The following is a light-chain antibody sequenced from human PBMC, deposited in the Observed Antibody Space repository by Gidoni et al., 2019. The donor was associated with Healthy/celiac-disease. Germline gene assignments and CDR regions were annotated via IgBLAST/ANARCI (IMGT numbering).Light chain of an antibody. CDR3: QQYKNWPPVT. CDR1: QSVSSN. J-gene: IGKJ2*01. V-gene: IGKV3-15*01. CDR2: GAS. Sequence: DIVMPQSPATLSVSPGERATLSCRASQSVSSNLAWYQQKPGQAPRLLIYGASTRATGIPARFSGSGSGTEFTLTISSLQSEDFAVYYCQQYKNWPPVTFGQGTKLEIK.